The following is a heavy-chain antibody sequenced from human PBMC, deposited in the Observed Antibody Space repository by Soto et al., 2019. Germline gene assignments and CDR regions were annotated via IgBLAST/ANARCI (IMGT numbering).Heavy chain of an antibody. J-gene: IGHJ4*02. D-gene: IGHD5-18*01. CDR3: ARDMASVDTAMVSFDY. CDR2: ISGYNGNT. CDR1: GYTFITYG. V-gene: IGHV1-18*01. Sequence: QVQLVQSGGEVKKPGASVKVSCTASGYTFITYGISWVRQAPGQGLEWMGWISGYNGNTNYAQKLQGRVTMTTDTSTSTAYMELRSLTSDVTAVYYCARDMASVDTAMVSFDYWGQGTLVTVSS.